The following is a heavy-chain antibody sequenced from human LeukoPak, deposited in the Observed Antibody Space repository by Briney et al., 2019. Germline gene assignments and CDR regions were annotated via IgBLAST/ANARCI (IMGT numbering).Heavy chain of an antibody. CDR1: GFTFSSYS. D-gene: IGHD2-15*01. J-gene: IGHJ4*02. Sequence: GSLRLSCAASGFTFSSYSMDWVRQPPGKGLEWIGNIYYGGNTYYNPSLKSRVTISVDTSKNQFSLKLSSMIAADTAVYYCASFRTDEAAFDYWGQGTLVTVSS. CDR2: IYYGGNT. CDR3: ASFRTDEAAFDY. V-gene: IGHV4-4*02.